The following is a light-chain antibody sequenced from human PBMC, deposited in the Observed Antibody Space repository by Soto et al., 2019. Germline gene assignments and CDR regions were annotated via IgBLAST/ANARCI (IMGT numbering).Light chain of an antibody. CDR3: CSYAGSSTSVA. Sequence: QSALTQPASVSGSPGQSITISCTGTSSDVGSYNLVSWYQQHPGKAPKLMIYEGSKRPSGVSNRFSGSKSGNTASLTISGLQAEDEADYYCCSYAGSSTSVAFGGGTKVTAL. V-gene: IGLV2-23*01. CDR1: SSDVGSYNL. J-gene: IGLJ2*01. CDR2: EGS.